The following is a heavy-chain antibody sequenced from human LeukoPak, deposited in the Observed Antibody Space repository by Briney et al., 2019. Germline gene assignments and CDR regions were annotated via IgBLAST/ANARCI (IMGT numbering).Heavy chain of an antibody. V-gene: IGHV1-18*04. CDR2: ISAYNGNT. CDR3: ARGAGGDWYFDL. J-gene: IGHJ2*01. D-gene: IGHD3-10*01. Sequence: ASVKVSCKASGYTFTGYYMHWVRQAPGQGLEWMGWISAYNGNTNYAQKLQGRVTMTTDTSTSTAYMELRSLRSDDTAVYYCARGAGGDWYFDLWGRGTLVTVSS. CDR1: GYTFTGYY.